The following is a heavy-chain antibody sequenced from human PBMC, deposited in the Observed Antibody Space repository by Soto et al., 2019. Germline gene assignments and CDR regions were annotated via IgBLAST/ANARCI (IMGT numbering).Heavy chain of an antibody. CDR3: ARDPRHCTGDRCYNWFDP. J-gene: IGHJ5*02. D-gene: IGHD2-15*01. Sequence: VQLVQSGGEVKKPGASVKVSCKASGYTFTNYGINWVRQAPGQGLEWMGWINPDNGNTKYAQKVQGRVTMTTDTSTTTAYMEVRSLRSDDTAVYFCARDPRHCTGDRCYNWFDPWCQGTLVTVSS. V-gene: IGHV1-18*01. CDR1: GYTFTNYG. CDR2: INPDNGNT.